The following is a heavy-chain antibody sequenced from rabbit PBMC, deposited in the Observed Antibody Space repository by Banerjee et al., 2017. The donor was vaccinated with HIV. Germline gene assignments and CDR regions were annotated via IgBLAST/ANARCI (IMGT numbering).Heavy chain of an antibody. V-gene: IGHV1S45*01. CDR2: IAAGSGSA. CDR1: GFSFSSNYW. Sequence: QEQLEESGGDLVKPEGSLTLTCTASGFSFSSNYWICWVRQAPGKGLEWIACIAAGSGSAYYASWAKGRFTISKTSSTTVTLQMTSLTAADTATYFCARGYAGAAGYGYNTDFNLWGQGTLVTVS. J-gene: IGHJ4*01. D-gene: IGHD4-2*01. CDR3: ARGYAGAAGYGYNTDFNL.